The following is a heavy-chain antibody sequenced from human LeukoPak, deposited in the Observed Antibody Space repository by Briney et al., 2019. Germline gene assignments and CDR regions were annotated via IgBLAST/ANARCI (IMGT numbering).Heavy chain of an antibody. J-gene: IGHJ4*02. CDR1: GFTFSSHW. CDR3: ASAYSSSVVDY. V-gene: IGHV3-74*01. Sequence: PGGSLRLSCAASGFTFSSHWMHWVRQAPGKGLVWVSRINSDGSSTSYADSVKGRFTISRDNAKNTLYLQMNSLRAEDTAVYYCASAYSSSVVDYWGQGTLVTVSS. CDR2: INSDGSST. D-gene: IGHD6-6*01.